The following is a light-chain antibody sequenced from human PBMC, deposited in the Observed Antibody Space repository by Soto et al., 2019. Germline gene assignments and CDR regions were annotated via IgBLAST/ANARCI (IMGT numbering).Light chain of an antibody. V-gene: IGKV1-9*01. CDR2: TAS. CDR1: QDISNY. J-gene: IGKJ4*01. CDR3: QQLNSYPLT. Sequence: IQLTQSPSSLSASVGDRVTITCRASQDISNYLAWYQQKPGKAPKLLIYTASNLQIGVPSRFSGSVSGTDFTLTINSLQPEDFATYYCQQLNSYPLTFGGGTKVEIK.